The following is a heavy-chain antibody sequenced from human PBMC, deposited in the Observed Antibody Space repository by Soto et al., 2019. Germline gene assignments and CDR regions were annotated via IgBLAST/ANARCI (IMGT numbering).Heavy chain of an antibody. CDR2: IYWDDDK. CDR1: GFSLTTSGVG. V-gene: IGHV2-5*02. Sequence: QITWKESGPTLVKPTQTLTLTCTFSGFSLTTSGVGVGWIRQPPGKALEWLALIYWDDDKRYSPSLKSRLTITKDTSKNQVVLKMPNMDPVDTGTYYRAHRREILGVVYGMDVWGQGTTVTVSS. D-gene: IGHD3-3*01. J-gene: IGHJ6*02. CDR3: AHRREILGVVYGMDV.